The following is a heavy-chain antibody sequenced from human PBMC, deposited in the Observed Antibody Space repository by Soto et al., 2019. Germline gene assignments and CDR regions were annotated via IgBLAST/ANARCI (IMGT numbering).Heavy chain of an antibody. J-gene: IGHJ4*02. CDR3: ARSSVVPAAILYYFDY. Sequence: SGPTLVNPTQTLPLTCTFSGFSLSTSGVGVGWIRQPPGKALEWLALIYWDDDKRYSPSLKSRLTITKDTSKNQVVLTMTNMDPVDTATYYCARSSVVPAAILYYFDYWGQGTLVTVSS. CDR2: IYWDDDK. CDR1: GFSLSTSGVG. D-gene: IGHD2-2*01. V-gene: IGHV2-5*02.